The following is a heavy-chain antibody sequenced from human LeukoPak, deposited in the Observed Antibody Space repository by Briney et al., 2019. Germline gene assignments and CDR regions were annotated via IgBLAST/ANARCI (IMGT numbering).Heavy chain of an antibody. CDR1: GFTFSSYA. Sequence: PGGSLRLSCAASGFTFSSYAMHWVRQAPGKGLEWVAVISYDGSNKYYADSVKGRFTISRDNSKNTLYLQMNSLRAEDPAVYYCAKVYDRSGYRDGFTGLDPWGQGTLVTVSS. CDR2: ISYDGSNK. V-gene: IGHV3-30-3*01. CDR3: AKVYDRSGYRDGFTGLDP. J-gene: IGHJ5*02. D-gene: IGHD3-22*01.